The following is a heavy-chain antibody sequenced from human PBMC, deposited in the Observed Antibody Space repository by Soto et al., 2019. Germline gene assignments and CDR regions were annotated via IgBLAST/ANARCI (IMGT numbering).Heavy chain of an antibody. D-gene: IGHD2-2*01. CDR3: AILEEDVVPAASG. V-gene: IGHV1-69*01. CDR2: IIPIFGTA. J-gene: IGHJ4*02. Sequence: QVQLVQSGAEVKKPGSSVKVSCKASGGTFSSYAISWVRQAPGQGLEWMGGIIPIFGTANYAQKFQGRVTITADEATSTAYMELSSLRSEDMDVYYCAILEEDVVPAASGWGQGTLVTVSS. CDR1: GGTFSSYA.